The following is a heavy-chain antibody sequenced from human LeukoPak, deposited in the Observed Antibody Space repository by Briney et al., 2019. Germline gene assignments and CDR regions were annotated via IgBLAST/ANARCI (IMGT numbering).Heavy chain of an antibody. J-gene: IGHJ4*02. V-gene: IGHV3-21*01. CDR3: ARDWSGYCTNGVCHASL. CDR2: ISSSSSYI. CDR1: GFTFSSYS. Sequence: PGGSLRLSCAASGFTFSSYSMNWVRQAPGKGLEWVSSISSSSSYIYYADSVKGRFTISRDNAKNSLYLQMNSLRAEDTAVYYCARDWSGYCTNGVCHASLWGRGTLVTVSS. D-gene: IGHD2-8*01.